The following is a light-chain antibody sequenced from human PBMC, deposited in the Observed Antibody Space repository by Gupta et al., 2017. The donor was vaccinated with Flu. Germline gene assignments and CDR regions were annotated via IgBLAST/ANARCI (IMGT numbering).Light chain of an antibody. CDR1: QSVSSN. CDR3: QQYNHGPPVWT. Sequence: EIVMTQSPAPLSLSPGERATLSCRASQSVSSNLAWIQQKPGQAPRLLIYGASTRVTDIPARFSGSGSGTEFTLTISSLKTEDVAVYYCQQYNHGPPVWTFGQGTTVDIK. CDR2: GAS. V-gene: IGKV3-15*01. J-gene: IGKJ1*01.